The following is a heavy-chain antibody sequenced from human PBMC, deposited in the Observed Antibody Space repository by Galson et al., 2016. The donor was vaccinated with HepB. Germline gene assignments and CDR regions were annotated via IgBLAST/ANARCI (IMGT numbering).Heavy chain of an antibody. CDR3: ARSPVTTGVDWFDP. V-gene: IGHV3-7*01. Sequence: SLRLSCAGSGFTFSNYWMTRVRQAPGKGLEWVANINQDGSGKYYVDSVKGRFTVSRDNAQNSVYLQINSLRVDDTAVYYCARSPVTTGVDWFDPWGQGTLVTVSS. D-gene: IGHD4-23*01. CDR2: INQDGSGK. CDR1: GFTFSNYW. J-gene: IGHJ5*02.